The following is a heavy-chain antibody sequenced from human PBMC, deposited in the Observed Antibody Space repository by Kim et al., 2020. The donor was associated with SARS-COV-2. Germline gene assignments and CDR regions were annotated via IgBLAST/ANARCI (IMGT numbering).Heavy chain of an antibody. Sequence: GGSLRLSCAASGFTFSSYAMHWVRQAPGKGLEWVAVISYDGSNKYYVDSVKGRFTISRDNSKNTLYLQMNSLRAEDTAVYYCARVPYYYDSMEGAFDIWGQGTMVTVSS. J-gene: IGHJ3*02. CDR1: GFTFSSYA. CDR3: ARVPYYYDSMEGAFDI. CDR2: ISYDGSNK. V-gene: IGHV3-30*04. D-gene: IGHD3-22*01.